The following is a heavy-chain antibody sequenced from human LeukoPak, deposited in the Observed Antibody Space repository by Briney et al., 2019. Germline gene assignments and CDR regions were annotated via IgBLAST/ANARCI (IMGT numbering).Heavy chain of an antibody. J-gene: IGHJ3*02. D-gene: IGHD2-15*01. V-gene: IGHV3-64*01. Sequence: PGGPLRLSCAASGFTFSAFAIHWVRQAPGKGLEYVSGISSIGGFTYHANSVKGRFIISRDNSKNTLYLQMGSLRAEDMAVYYCARDGGYCSGGSCGPDAFDIWGQGTMVTVSS. CDR1: GFTFSAFA. CDR3: ARDGGYCSGGSCGPDAFDI. CDR2: ISSIGGFT.